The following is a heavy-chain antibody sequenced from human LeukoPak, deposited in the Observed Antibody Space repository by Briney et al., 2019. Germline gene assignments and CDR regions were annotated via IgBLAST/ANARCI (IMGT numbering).Heavy chain of an antibody. CDR1: GGSISSSSYY. D-gene: IGHD5-18*01. Sequence: PSETLSLTCTVSGGSISSSSYYWGWIRQPPGKGLEWIGSIYYSGSTNYNPSLKSRVTISVDTSKNQFSLKLSSVTAADTAVYYCAGGYSYGHDYWGQGTLVTVSS. V-gene: IGHV4-39*07. CDR2: IYYSGST. CDR3: AGGYSYGHDY. J-gene: IGHJ4*02.